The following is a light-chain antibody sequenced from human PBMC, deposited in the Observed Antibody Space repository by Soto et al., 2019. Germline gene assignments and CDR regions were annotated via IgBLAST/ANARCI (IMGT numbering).Light chain of an antibody. Sequence: DIRLTQAPGFRSASAGGRATYNCRDSQVISSYLAWYQQKPGRAPKLLIYAASTLQSGVPSRFSGSGSGTEFTLTITSLQPEDFATYYCQQYNSYRITVGQGTRLEIK. CDR1: QVISSY. J-gene: IGKJ5*01. CDR2: AAS. V-gene: IGKV1-9*01. CDR3: QQYNSYRIT.